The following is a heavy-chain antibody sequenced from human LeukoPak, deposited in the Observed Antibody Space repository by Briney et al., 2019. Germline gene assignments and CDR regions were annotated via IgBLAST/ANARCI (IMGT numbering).Heavy chain of an antibody. J-gene: IGHJ6*03. V-gene: IGHV3-23*01. Sequence: GGPLRLSCAASGFTFDSYAMTWVRQAPGKGLEWVPSISGGGGITNYADSVKGRFTISRDNSKYTLFLQMNSLRAEDTAVYYCAKYGVDCSSTSCYPLYYMDVWGKGTTVTVSS. CDR3: AKYGVDCSSTSCYPLYYMDV. CDR1: GFTFDSYA. CDR2: ISGGGGIT. D-gene: IGHD2-2*01.